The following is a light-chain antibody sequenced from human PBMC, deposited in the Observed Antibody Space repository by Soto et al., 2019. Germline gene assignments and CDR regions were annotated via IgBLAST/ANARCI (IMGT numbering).Light chain of an antibody. CDR1: SSDVGGYDF. V-gene: IGLV2-14*03. Sequence: QSGLTQPASVSGSPGQSITISCTGSSSDVGGYDFVSWYQHHPGKAPRLMIFDVSNRPSAVSNRFSGSKSGNTASLTISGLQAEDEGDYYCASYTSRSTLVFGTGTKVTVL. CDR2: DVS. J-gene: IGLJ1*01. CDR3: ASYTSRSTLV.